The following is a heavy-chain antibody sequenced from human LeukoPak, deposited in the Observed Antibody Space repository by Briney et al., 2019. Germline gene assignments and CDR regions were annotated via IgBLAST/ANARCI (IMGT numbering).Heavy chain of an antibody. D-gene: IGHD3-10*01. V-gene: IGHV4-59*08. CDR3: ATYYYGSGSRPE. Sequence: PSETLSLTCTVSGGSISSYYWSWIRQPPGKGLEWIGHIYYSGSTNYNPSLRSRVTISVDTSKNQFSLKLSSVTAADTAVYYCATYYYGSGSRPEWGQGTLVTVSS. CDR1: GGSISSYY. CDR2: IYYSGST. J-gene: IGHJ4*02.